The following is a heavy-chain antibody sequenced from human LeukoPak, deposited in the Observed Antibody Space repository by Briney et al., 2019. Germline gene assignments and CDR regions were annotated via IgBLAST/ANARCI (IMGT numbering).Heavy chain of an antibody. D-gene: IGHD3-10*01. Sequence: PGGSLRLSCAASGFTFSTFAMIWVRQAPGKGLEWVANIKQDGSEKYYVDSVKGRFTISRDNAKNSLYLQMNSLRAEDTAVYYCARDQGSGINYYYYYMDVWGKGTTVTVSS. CDR3: ARDQGSGINYYYYYMDV. CDR1: GFTFSTFA. V-gene: IGHV3-7*01. J-gene: IGHJ6*03. CDR2: IKQDGSEK.